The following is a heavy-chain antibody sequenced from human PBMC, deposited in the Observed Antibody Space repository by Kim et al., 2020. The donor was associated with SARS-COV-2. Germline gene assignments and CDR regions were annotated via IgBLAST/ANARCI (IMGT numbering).Heavy chain of an antibody. V-gene: IGHV1-3*01. CDR3: ARDSSVYGSGSYYYY. D-gene: IGHD3-10*01. Sequence: QKFQGRVTITRETSASTAYMEMSSLRSEDTAVYYCARDSSVYGSGSYYYYWGQGTLVTVSS. J-gene: IGHJ4*02.